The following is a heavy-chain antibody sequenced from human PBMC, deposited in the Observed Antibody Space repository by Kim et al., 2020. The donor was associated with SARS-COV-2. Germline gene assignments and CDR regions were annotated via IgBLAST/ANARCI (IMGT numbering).Heavy chain of an antibody. J-gene: IGHJ6*02. V-gene: IGHV4-34*01. Sequence: SETLSLTCAVYGGSFSGYYWSWIRQPPGKGLEWIGEINHSGSTNYNPSLKSRVTISVDTSKNQFSLKLSSVTAADTAVYYCARSKSRFIPNGMDVWGQGT. CDR1: GGSFSGYY. D-gene: IGHD2-21*01. CDR3: ARSKSRFIPNGMDV. CDR2: INHSGST.